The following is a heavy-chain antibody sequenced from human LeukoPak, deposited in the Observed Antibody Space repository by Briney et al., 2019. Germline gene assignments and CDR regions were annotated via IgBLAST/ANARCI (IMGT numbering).Heavy chain of an antibody. J-gene: IGHJ1*01. CDR1: GGSISSYY. Sequence: PSETLPLTCTVSGGSISSYYWSWIRQPAGKGLEWIGRIYTSGSTNYNPSLKSRVTMSVDTSKNQFSLKLSSVTAADTAVYYCASGSDYYDSSGYYPAEYFQHWGQGTLVTVSS. CDR3: ASGSDYYDSSGYYPAEYFQH. D-gene: IGHD3-22*01. CDR2: IYTSGST. V-gene: IGHV4-4*07.